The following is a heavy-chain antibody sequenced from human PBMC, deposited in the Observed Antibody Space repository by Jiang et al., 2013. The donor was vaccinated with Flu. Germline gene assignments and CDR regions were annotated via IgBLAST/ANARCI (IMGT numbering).Heavy chain of an antibody. J-gene: IGHJ4*02. CDR1: GFSLSTSGMC. D-gene: IGHD3-22*01. V-gene: IGHV2-70*01. CDR3: ARMILGYYYDSSGYLD. CDR2: IDWDDDK. Sequence: KPTQTLTLTCTFSGFSLSTSGMCVSWIRQPPGKALEWLALIDWDDDKYYSTSLKTRLTISKDTSKNQVVLTMTNMDPVDTATYYCARMILGYYYDSSGYLDWGQGTLVTVSS.